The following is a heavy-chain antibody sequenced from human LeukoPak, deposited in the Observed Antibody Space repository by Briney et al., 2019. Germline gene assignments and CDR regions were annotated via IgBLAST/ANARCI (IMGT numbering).Heavy chain of an antibody. CDR3: ARLDGGSYRFDY. V-gene: IGHV4-59*08. J-gene: IGHJ4*02. CDR2: FYYSGST. D-gene: IGHD1-26*01. Sequence: PSETPSLTRTVSAGSTTGYFWSCIPHPPRKRLWYIVYFYYSGSTKYNPSLKSRVTISVDTSKNQFSLKLSSVTAADTAVYYCARLDGGSYRFDYWGQGTLVTVSS. CDR1: AGSTTGYF.